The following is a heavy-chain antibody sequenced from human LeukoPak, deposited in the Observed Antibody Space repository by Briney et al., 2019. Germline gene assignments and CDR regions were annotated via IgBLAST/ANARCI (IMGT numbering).Heavy chain of an antibody. CDR2: IYYSGST. CDR3: ARVGELHWFDP. D-gene: IGHD1-26*01. J-gene: IGHJ5*02. CDR1: GGSISSYY. Sequence: PETLSLTCTVSGGSISSYYWSWIRQPPGKGLEWIGYIYYSGSTNYNPSLKSRVTISVDTSKNQFSLKLSSVTAADTAVYYCARVGELHWFDPWGQGTLVTVSS. V-gene: IGHV4-59*01.